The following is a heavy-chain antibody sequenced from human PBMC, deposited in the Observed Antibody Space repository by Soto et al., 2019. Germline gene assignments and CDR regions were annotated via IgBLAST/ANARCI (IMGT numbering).Heavy chain of an antibody. CDR2: IYYSGST. V-gene: IGHV4-59*01. D-gene: IGHD3-3*01. CDR3: ARSDSRYYYYMDV. J-gene: IGHJ6*03. CDR1: GGSISTYD. Sequence: QVQLQESGPGLVKPSETLSLTCTVSGGSISTYDWSWIRHPPGKGLEWIGYIYYSGSTNYNPSLKSRVTISVDTSKNQFSLKLSSVTAADTAVYYCARSDSRYYYYMDVWGKGTTVIVSS.